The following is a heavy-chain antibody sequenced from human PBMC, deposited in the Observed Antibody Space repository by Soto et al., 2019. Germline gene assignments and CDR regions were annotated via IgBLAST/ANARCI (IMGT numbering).Heavy chain of an antibody. CDR1: GGTFSSYA. J-gene: IGHJ5*02. CDR2: IIPIFGTA. D-gene: IGHD6-13*01. Sequence: SVKVSCKASGGTFSSYAISWVRQAPGQGLEWMGGIIPIFGTANYAQKFQGRVTITADESTSTAYMELSSLRSEDTAVYYCARGIAAAGTLGFNWFDPWGQGTLVTVSS. CDR3: ARGIAAAGTLGFNWFDP. V-gene: IGHV1-69*13.